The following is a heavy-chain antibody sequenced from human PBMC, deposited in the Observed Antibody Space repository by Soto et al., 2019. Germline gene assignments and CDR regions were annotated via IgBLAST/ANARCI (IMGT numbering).Heavy chain of an antibody. CDR2: ITSSGSAN. V-gene: IGHV3-48*03. Sequence: EVQLVESGGGLVQPGGSLRLSCAASGFGFSNYYMNWVRQAPGKGLEWVSYITSSGSANLYADSVKGGFTISSDNAKNSLYLQMNNLRVEDTAVYYCSRGDCKTSCYIGFWGQGALVSVSS. CDR3: SRGDCKTSCYIGF. J-gene: IGHJ4*02. CDR1: GFGFSNYY. D-gene: IGHD2-2*02.